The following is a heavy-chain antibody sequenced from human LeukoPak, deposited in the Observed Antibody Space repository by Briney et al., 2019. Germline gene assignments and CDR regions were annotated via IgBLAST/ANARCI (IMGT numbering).Heavy chain of an antibody. CDR1: GFNFNRYA. D-gene: IGHD3-10*01. V-gene: IGHV3-23*01. CDR2: ISRSGSST. J-gene: IGHJ4*02. CDR3: AKSFFSESYWGFFDD. Sequence: PGGSLRLSCAASGFNFNRYAMSWVRQAPGKGLEWVSTISRSGSSTYQADSVKGRFTISRDNSKNTLYLQMSSLRAEDTATYYCAKSFFSESYWGFFDDWGQGTLLTVSS.